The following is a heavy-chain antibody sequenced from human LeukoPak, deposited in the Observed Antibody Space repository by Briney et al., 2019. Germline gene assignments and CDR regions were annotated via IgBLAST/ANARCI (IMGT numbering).Heavy chain of an antibody. Sequence: GGSLRLSCAASGFTFSSYWMHWVRHAPGKGLVWVSRINSDGSSTNYADSVKGRFTISRDNAKNTLYLQMNSLRAEDTAVYYCARVGYDGYGMDVWGQGTTVIVS. CDR3: ARVGYDGYGMDV. CDR2: INSDGSST. D-gene: IGHD3-16*01. V-gene: IGHV3-74*01. CDR1: GFTFSSYW. J-gene: IGHJ6*02.